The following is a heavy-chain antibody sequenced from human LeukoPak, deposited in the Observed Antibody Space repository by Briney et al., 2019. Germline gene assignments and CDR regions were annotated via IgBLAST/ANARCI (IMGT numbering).Heavy chain of an antibody. CDR1: GDSISSDIW. J-gene: IGHJ4*02. V-gene: IGHV4-4*02. CDR3: SRGGDYRLPY. CDR2: IHHSGGI. D-gene: IGHD3-10*01. Sequence: SETLSLTCAVSGDSISSDIWWNWVRQPPGKGLEWIGEIHHSGGINYNPSLKSRVTISLDKSKNQFSLELNSVTAADTALYYCSRGGDYRLPYWGQGTLVTVS.